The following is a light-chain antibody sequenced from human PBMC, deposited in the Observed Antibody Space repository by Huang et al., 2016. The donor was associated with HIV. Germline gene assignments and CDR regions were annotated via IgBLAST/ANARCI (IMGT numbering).Light chain of an antibody. CDR1: QDIGNF. CDR3: QRYDTAPRA. J-gene: IGKJ1*01. V-gene: IGKV1-27*01. Sequence: DIQMTQSPPSLSASQGVRVTLTCRASQDIGNFWAWFQQKPGGAPKLLIFSASTLHLGVPSRFTGRGSGTEFTLTITNLQPEDVATYYCQRYDTAPRAFGPGTKVDI. CDR2: SAS.